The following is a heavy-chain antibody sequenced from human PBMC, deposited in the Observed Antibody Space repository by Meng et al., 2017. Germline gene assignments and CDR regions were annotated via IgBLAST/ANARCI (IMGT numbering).Heavy chain of an antibody. CDR1: WGTFSSYS. Sequence: VGLVQGVAEGRKRGCSARVLFKASWGTFSSYSISGGRQAPGQGLEWMGGIIPIFGAANYAQRFQGRVTITADESTSTAYMELSSLRSEDTAVYYCARDDYSNYLPFDYWGQGTLVTVSS. V-gene: IGHV1-69*01. D-gene: IGHD4-11*01. CDR3: ARDDYSNYLPFDY. J-gene: IGHJ4*02. CDR2: IIPIFGAA.